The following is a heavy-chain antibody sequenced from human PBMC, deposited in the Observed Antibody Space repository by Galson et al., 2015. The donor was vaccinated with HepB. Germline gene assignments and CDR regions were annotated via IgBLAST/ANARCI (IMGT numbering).Heavy chain of an antibody. J-gene: IGHJ6*02. D-gene: IGHD2-2*01. CDR1: GGSFSGYY. CDR2: INHSGST. CDR3: ARRSYIVVVSAASPGGMDV. V-gene: IGHV4-34*01. Sequence: ETLSLTCAVYGGSFSGYYWSWIRQPPGKGLEWIGEINHSGSTNYNPSFKSRATISVDTSKNQFSLKLSSVTAADTAVYYCARRSYIVVVSAASPGGMDVWGQGTTVTVSS.